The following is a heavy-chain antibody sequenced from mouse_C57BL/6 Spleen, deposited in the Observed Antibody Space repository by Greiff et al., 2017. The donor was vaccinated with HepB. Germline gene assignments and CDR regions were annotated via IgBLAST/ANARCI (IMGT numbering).Heavy chain of an antibody. D-gene: IGHD2-1*01. CDR1: GYAFSSSW. V-gene: IGHV1-82*01. CDR2: IYPGDGDT. Sequence: VKLMESGPELVKPGASVKISCKASGYAFSSSWMNWVKQRPGKGLEWIGRIYPGDGDTNYNGKFKGKATLTADKSSSTAYMQLSILTSEDSAVYFCARVDYYGNYAWFAYWGQGTLVTVSA. J-gene: IGHJ3*01. CDR3: ARVDYYGNYAWFAY.